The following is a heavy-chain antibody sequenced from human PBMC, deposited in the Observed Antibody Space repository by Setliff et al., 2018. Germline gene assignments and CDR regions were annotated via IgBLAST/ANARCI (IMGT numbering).Heavy chain of an antibody. CDR3: ARGKTFFGAFIRAFDI. CDR1: GGSISSGSYY. Sequence: SETLSLTCTVSGGSISSGSYYWSWIRQPAGKGLEWIGHIYYSGSTYYNPSLKSRVTISIDTSKNQFSLKLSSVTAADTAVYHCARGKTFFGAFIRAFDIWGQGRMVTVS. CDR2: IYYSGST. J-gene: IGHJ3*02. V-gene: IGHV4-61*10. D-gene: IGHD3-3*01.